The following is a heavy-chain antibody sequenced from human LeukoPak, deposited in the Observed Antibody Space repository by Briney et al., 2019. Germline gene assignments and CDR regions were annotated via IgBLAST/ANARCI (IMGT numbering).Heavy chain of an antibody. CDR2: MYYTGNT. V-gene: IGHV4-39*07. CDR3: AKGYTNGVNQEVWLDP. D-gene: IGHD2-8*01. CDR1: GGSISSRSYS. Sequence: SETLSLTCTVSGGSISSRSYSWGWIRQPPGKGLESIGSMYYTGNTDYNPSLKSRLTMSVDTSKNQFSLKLSSVTAADTAVYFCAKGYTNGVNQEVWLDPWGQGTLVTVSS. J-gene: IGHJ5*02.